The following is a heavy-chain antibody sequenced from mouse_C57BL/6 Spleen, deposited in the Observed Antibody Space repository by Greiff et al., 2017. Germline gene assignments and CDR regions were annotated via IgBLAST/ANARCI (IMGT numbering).Heavy chain of an antibody. Sequence: VQLQQSGAELARPGASVKLSCKASGYTFPSYGISWVKQRTGQGLEWIGEIYPRSGNTYYNEKFNGKATLTADKSSSTAYMELRSLTSEDSAVVFCASYPEYYAMDYWGQGTSVTVSS. CDR3: ASYPEYYAMDY. J-gene: IGHJ4*01. V-gene: IGHV1-81*01. CDR1: GYTFPSYG. CDR2: IYPRSGNT.